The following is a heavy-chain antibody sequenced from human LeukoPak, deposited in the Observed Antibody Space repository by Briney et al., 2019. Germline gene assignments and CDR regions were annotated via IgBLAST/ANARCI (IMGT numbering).Heavy chain of an antibody. Sequence: GGSLRLSCVASGFNFEFHGMSWVRQAPGKGLEWGSYISSSSSTIYYADSVKGRFTISRDNAKNSLYLQTNSLRAEDTAVYYCAREGSIVGSTGYFDYWGQGTLVTVSS. CDR2: ISSSSSTI. D-gene: IGHD1-26*01. V-gene: IGHV3-48*01. CDR1: GFNFEFHG. J-gene: IGHJ4*02. CDR3: AREGSIVGSTGYFDY.